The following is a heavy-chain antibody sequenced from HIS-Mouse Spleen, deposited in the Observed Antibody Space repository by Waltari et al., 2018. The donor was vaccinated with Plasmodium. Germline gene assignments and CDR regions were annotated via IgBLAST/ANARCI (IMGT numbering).Heavy chain of an antibody. D-gene: IGHD6-6*01. J-gene: IGHJ4*02. CDR1: GFTFSSYG. CDR3: AKILSYSSSPEDY. V-gene: IGHV3-30*18. Sequence: QVQLVESGGGVVQPWRSLRLSCAASGFTFSSYGLHWVQLAPGKGLGWVAVISYDGSNKYYADSVKGRFTISRDNSKNTLYLQMNSLRAEDTAVYYCAKILSYSSSPEDYWGQGTLVTVSS. CDR2: ISYDGSNK.